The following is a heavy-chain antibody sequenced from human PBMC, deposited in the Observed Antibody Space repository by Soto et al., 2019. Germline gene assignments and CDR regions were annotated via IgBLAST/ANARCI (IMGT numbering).Heavy chain of an antibody. CDR2: IYYSGST. J-gene: IGHJ5*02. CDR1: GGSISSSSYY. V-gene: IGHV4-39*01. D-gene: IGHD5-18*01. Sequence: SETLSLTCTVSGGSISSSSYYWGWIRQPPGKGLEWIGSIYYSGSTYYNPSLKSRVTISVDTSKNQFSLKLSSVTAADTAVYYCARNLRAMVIGWFDPWGQGTLVTVSS. CDR3: ARNLRAMVIGWFDP.